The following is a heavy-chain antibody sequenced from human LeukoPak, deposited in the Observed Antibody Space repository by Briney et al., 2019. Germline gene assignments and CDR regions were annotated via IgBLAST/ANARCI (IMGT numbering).Heavy chain of an antibody. V-gene: IGHV1-2*02. CDR1: GYTFTGYY. D-gene: IGHD3-3*01. Sequence: ASVKVSCRASGYTFTGYYMHWVRQAPGQGLEWMGWINPNSGGTNYAQKFQGRVTMTRDTSISTAYMELSRLRSDDTAVYYCARDRGTIFGVVTTSDVWGQGTTVTVSS. CDR3: ARDRGTIFGVVTTSDV. CDR2: INPNSGGT. J-gene: IGHJ6*02.